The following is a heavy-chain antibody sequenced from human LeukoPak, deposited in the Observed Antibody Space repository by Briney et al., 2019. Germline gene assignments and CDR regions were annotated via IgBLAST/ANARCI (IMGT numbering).Heavy chain of an antibody. CDR2: IRYDGSNK. CDR1: GFTFSSYG. CDR3: AKDHKEWELPSGDFDY. D-gene: IGHD1-26*01. Sequence: GGSLRLSCAASGFTFSSYGMHWVRQAPGKGLEWVAFIRYDGSNKYYADSVKGRFTISRDNSKNTLYLQMNSLRAEDTAVYYCAKDHKEWELPSGDFDYWGQGTLVTVSS. V-gene: IGHV3-30*02. J-gene: IGHJ4*02.